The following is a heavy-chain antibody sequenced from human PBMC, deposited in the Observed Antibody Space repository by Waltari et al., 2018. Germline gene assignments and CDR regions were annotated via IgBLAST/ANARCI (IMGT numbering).Heavy chain of an antibody. Sequence: QVQLVQSGAEMMKPGASVKVSCKASGYTFTNFGINWVRQSPGQGLEWMGWISPYHGTADYNQKFKDTVTMTIDTSTKTAYLEVMSLRSDDTAVYYCARGGGPRTIVALTFDLWGQGTLVTVSS. CDR2: ISPYHGTA. D-gene: IGHD5-12*01. J-gene: IGHJ5*02. V-gene: IGHV1-18*01. CDR1: GYTFTNFG. CDR3: ARGGGPRTIVALTFDL.